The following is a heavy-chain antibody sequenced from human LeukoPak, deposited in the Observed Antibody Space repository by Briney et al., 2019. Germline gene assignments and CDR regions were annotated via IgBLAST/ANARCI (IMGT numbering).Heavy chain of an antibody. D-gene: IGHD3-10*01. CDR1: GGLRSSGGSS. J-gene: IGHJ3*02. CDR2: IYRRGTT. Sequence: PSQTLSLTCAIFGGLRSSGGSSWSWIRQPPGQGLEWIGFIYRRGTTFYNPSLKSRVTISIDRSKTQFSLELSSVTAADTAVYYCARDSSYYGSGSNYRGVFDIWGPGTMVTVSS. V-gene: IGHV4-30-2*01. CDR3: ARDSSYYGSGSNYRGVFDI.